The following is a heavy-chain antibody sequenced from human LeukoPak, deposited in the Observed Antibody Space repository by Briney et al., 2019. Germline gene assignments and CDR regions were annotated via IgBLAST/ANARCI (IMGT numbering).Heavy chain of an antibody. CDR2: VSGSGLKT. Sequence: GGSLRLSCLASGFTFSNYGMSWVRQTPGKGLEWVSGVSGSGLKTYYADSVKGRFTISRDNSNNTMYLQMSSLRAEYTAIYYCVSPGNDFEGRYSPHMDVWGKGTMVTLSS. J-gene: IGHJ6*03. CDR1: GFTFSNYG. D-gene: IGHD2-15*01. V-gene: IGHV3-23*01. CDR3: VSPGNDFEGRYSPHMDV.